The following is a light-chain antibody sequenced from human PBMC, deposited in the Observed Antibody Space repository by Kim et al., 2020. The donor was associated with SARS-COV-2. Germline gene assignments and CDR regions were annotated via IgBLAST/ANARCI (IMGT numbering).Light chain of an antibody. Sequence: EIVLTQSPATLSLSPGERATLSCGASQSVSSGYLAWYQQRPGLAPRLLIYDTSSRATGIPDGFSGSGSGTDFTLTISRLEPEDFAVYFCQQYGKTPLTFGGGTKVDIK. CDR2: DTS. CDR3: QQYGKTPLT. J-gene: IGKJ4*01. CDR1: QSVSSGY. V-gene: IGKV3D-20*01.